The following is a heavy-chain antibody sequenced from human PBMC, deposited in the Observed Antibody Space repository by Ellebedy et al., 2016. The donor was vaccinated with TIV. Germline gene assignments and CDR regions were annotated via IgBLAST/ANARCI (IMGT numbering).Heavy chain of an antibody. CDR3: AKYPLDGYNYLGYFDH. D-gene: IGHD5-24*01. Sequence: GGSLRLSCAASGFTFRSYGMHWVRQAPGKGLEWVALISYDGSDKYYADSVKGRFPISRDNSRNTLYLQMNGLRAEDTAVYYCAKYPLDGYNYLGYFDHWGQGTLVTVSS. J-gene: IGHJ4*02. V-gene: IGHV3-30*18. CDR2: ISYDGSDK. CDR1: GFTFRSYG.